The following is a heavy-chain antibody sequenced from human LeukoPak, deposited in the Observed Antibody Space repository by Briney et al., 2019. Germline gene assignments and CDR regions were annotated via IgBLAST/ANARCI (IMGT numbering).Heavy chain of an antibody. CDR3: ARGGKGRPRGLDY. D-gene: IGHD3-10*01. V-gene: IGHV4-34*01. Sequence: SETLSLTCAVYGGXFSGYYCSWIRQPPGKGLEWIGEINHSGSTNYNPSLKSRVTISVDTSKNQFSLKLSSVTAADTAVYYCARGGKGRPRGLDYWGQGTLVTVSS. J-gene: IGHJ4*02. CDR1: GGXFSGYY. CDR2: INHSGST.